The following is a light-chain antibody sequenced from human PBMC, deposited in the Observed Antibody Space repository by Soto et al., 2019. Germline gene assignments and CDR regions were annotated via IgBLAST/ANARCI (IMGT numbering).Light chain of an antibody. V-gene: IGKV3-15*01. CDR3: QQYNNWPLT. CDR1: QSVSSY. J-gene: IGKJ4*01. Sequence: EILVTQSPATLSVSPGERATLACRASQSVSSYLVWYQQKPGQAPRLLIYGASTRATGIPARFSGSGSGTEFTLTISSLQSEDFAVYYCQQYNNWPLTFGGGTKVDIK. CDR2: GAS.